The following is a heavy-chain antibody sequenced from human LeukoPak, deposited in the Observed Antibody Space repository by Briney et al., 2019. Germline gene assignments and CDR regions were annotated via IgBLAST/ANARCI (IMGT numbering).Heavy chain of an antibody. CDR1: GFIVNSYG. CDR2: IYSDGVT. Sequence: GGSLRLSCAASGFIVNSYGMSWVRQAPGKGLAWVSLIYSDGVTQYADSVKGRFTISRDNSKNTLYLQMNSLRDEDTVVYFCARDRAEGKTWVEFDPWGQGTLVTVSS. CDR3: ARDRAEGKTWVEFDP. J-gene: IGHJ5*02. V-gene: IGHV3-66*02.